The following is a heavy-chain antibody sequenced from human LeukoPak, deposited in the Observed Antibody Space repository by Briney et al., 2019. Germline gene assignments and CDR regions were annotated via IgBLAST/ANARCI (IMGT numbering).Heavy chain of an antibody. V-gene: IGHV3-21*01. Sequence: PGGSLRLSCAASGFTFSSYSMNWVPQAPGKGLEWVSSISSSSSYIYYADSVKGRFTISRGNAKNSLYLQMNSLRAEDTAVYYCARDNYDFWSGYSPYDYWGQGALVTVSS. CDR3: ARDNYDFWSGYSPYDY. CDR1: GFTFSSYS. J-gene: IGHJ4*02. CDR2: ISSSSSYI. D-gene: IGHD3-3*01.